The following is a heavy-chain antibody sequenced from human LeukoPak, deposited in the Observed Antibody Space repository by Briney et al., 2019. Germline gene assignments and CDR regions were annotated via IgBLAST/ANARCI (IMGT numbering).Heavy chain of an antibody. Sequence: PGGSLRLSCAASGFTFSSYAMSWVRQAPGKGLEWVSAISGSGGSTYYADSVKGRFTISRDNSKNTLYLQMNSLRAEDTAVYYCAKDSGVAVAGSQLNFDYWGQGTLVTVSS. CDR2: ISGSGGST. D-gene: IGHD6-19*01. J-gene: IGHJ4*02. V-gene: IGHV3-23*01. CDR1: GFTFSSYA. CDR3: AKDSGVAVAGSQLNFDY.